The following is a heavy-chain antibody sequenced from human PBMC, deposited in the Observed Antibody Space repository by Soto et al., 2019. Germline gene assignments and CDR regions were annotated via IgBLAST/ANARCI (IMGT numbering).Heavy chain of an antibody. CDR1: GFTFSNYD. Sequence: EVQLVESGGGLVQPGGSLRLSCAASGFTFSNYDMHWVRQATGKGLEWVSAIHAAGDTYYPGSVKGRFTVSRDIAKNSVYLQMNNLRAGDTAVYFCARGRCSSPSCSFDLHGMDVWGQGTTVTVSS. CDR3: ARGRCSSPSCSFDLHGMDV. CDR2: IHAAGDT. V-gene: IGHV3-13*04. D-gene: IGHD2-2*01. J-gene: IGHJ6*02.